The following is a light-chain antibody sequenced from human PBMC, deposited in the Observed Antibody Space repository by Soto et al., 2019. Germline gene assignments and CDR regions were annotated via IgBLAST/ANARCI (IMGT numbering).Light chain of an antibody. J-gene: IGKJ1*01. V-gene: IGKV3-11*01. CDR1: QSVSSY. Sequence: EIVLTQSPATLSLSPGERATLSCRASQSVSSYLAWYQQKPGQAPRLLIYDASNRATGIPARFSGSGSGTDFTLTISSLEPEDCAVYYCQQRSNWGWMFGQGTKVEIK. CDR2: DAS. CDR3: QQRSNWGWM.